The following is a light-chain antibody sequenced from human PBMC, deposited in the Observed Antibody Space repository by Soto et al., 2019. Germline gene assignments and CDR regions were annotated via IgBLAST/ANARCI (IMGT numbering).Light chain of an antibody. CDR3: CSYAGSYYV. V-gene: IGLV2-11*01. CDR1: SSDVGGYNY. Sequence: QSALTQPRSVSGSPGQSVTISCTGTSSDVGGYNYVSWYQQHPGKAPKLMIYDVSKRPSVVHDRCSGSKSGNTASLTISGLQAEDEADYSCCSYAGSYYVFGTGTKLTVL. J-gene: IGLJ1*01. CDR2: DVS.